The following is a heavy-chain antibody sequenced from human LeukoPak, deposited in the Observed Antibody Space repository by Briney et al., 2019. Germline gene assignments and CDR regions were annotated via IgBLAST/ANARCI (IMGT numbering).Heavy chain of an antibody. J-gene: IGHJ3*02. V-gene: IGHV4-39*07. Sequence: PSETLSLTCTVSGGSISSSSYYWGWIRQPPGKGLEWIGSIYYSGSTYYNPSLKSRVTISVDTSKNQFSLKLSSVTAADTAVYYCARETVSGAFDIWGQGTMVTVSS. D-gene: IGHD1-14*01. CDR2: IYYSGST. CDR3: ARETVSGAFDI. CDR1: GGSISSSSYY.